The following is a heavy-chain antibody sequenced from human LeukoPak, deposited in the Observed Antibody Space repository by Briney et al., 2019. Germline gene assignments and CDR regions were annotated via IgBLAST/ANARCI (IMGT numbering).Heavy chain of an antibody. V-gene: IGHV3-15*01. Sequence: GGSLRLSCAASGFTFSNAWMSWVRQAPGKGLEWVGRSKSKTDGGTTDYAAPVKGRFTISRDGSKNTLYLQMNSLKTEDTAVYYCTTDRVATFPQSGKYWGQGTLVTVSS. CDR1: GFTFSNAW. CDR3: TTDRVATFPQSGKY. J-gene: IGHJ4*02. D-gene: IGHD5-12*01. CDR2: SKSKTDGGTT.